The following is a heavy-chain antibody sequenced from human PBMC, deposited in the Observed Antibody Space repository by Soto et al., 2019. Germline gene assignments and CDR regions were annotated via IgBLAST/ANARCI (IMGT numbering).Heavy chain of an antibody. CDR3: ARDYGRRYRGSGWHKSGMDV. J-gene: IGHJ6*02. V-gene: IGHV1-2*02. CDR1: GYTFTGYY. D-gene: IGHD6-19*01. CDR2: INPNSGGT. Sequence: QVQLVQSGAEVKKPGASVKVSCKASGYTFTGYYMHWVRQAPGQGLEGMGWINPNSGGTNYAQKFQGRVTRTRDTSISPAYVELSRLRSDDTAVYYCARDYGRRYRGSGWHKSGMDVWGQGTKVTVSS.